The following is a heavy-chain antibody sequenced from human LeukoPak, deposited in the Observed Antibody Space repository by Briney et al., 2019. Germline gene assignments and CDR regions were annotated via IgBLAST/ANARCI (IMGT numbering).Heavy chain of an antibody. CDR2: IYPGDSDT. Sequence: GESLKISCKCSGYSFTSYWLGWGRQMPGKGLEWVGIIYPGDSDTRYSPSFQGQVTISADKSISTAYLQWSSLKASDTAMYYCARRGYGDYIDAFDIWGQGTMVTVSS. J-gene: IGHJ3*02. D-gene: IGHD4-17*01. V-gene: IGHV5-51*01. CDR3: ARRGYGDYIDAFDI. CDR1: GYSFTSYW.